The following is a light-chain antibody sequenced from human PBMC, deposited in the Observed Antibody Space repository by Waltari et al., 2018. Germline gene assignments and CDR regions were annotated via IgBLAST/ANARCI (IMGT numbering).Light chain of an antibody. J-gene: IGKJ2*01. Sequence: EIVLTQSPGTLSLSPGERATLSCRASQIVTRNFLAWYQQKPGQAPRLLIFAASSRATGIPDRFSGSGSGTDFTLTITRLEPEDFAVYYCQQYGSSPYTFGQGTNLEIK. V-gene: IGKV3-20*01. CDR1: QIVTRNF. CDR2: AAS. CDR3: QQYGSSPYT.